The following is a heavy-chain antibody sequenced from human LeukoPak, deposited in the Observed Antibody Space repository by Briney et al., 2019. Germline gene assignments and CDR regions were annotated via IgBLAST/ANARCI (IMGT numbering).Heavy chain of an antibody. CDR3: AKGGDYMDV. J-gene: IGHJ6*03. V-gene: IGHV3-7*03. Sequence: PGGSLRLSCAASGFTFSDYWMSWVRQAPGKGLEWVANIKQDGSEKNYVDSVKGRFTISRDNAKNSLYLQMNSLRAEDTAVYYCAKGGDYMDVWGKGTTVTVSS. CDR1: GFTFSDYW. D-gene: IGHD3-10*01. CDR2: IKQDGSEK.